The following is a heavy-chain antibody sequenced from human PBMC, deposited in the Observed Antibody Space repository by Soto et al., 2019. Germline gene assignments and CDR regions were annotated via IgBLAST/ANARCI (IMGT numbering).Heavy chain of an antibody. CDR1: GFTFNNAW. CDR2: IKSKTEGGTT. V-gene: IGHV3-15*07. J-gene: IGHJ4*02. CDR3: TTTGGGSSLSRY. Sequence: ESLRLSCAASGFTFNNAWMNWIRQAPGKGLEWVGRIKSKTEGGTTDYAAPVKGRFTISRDDSKNTLYLQMDSLKTEDTALYYCTTTGGGSSLSRYWGQGTLVTVSS. D-gene: IGHD2-15*01.